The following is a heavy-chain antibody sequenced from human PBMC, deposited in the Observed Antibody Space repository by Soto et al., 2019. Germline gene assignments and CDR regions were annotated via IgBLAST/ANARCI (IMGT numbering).Heavy chain of an antibody. J-gene: IGHJ4*01. V-gene: IGHV5-51*01. CDR1: GYSFTNYW. D-gene: IGHD3-9*01. CDR2: IYPGDSDT. Sequence: GESLKISCKGSGYSFTNYWIAWVRQIPGKGLEWMGIIYPGDSDTRYSPSFQGQVSISADKSISTAYLQWSSLKASDTAMYYCARHPPTYYDILTGLWGGHFDYWG. CDR3: ARHPPTYYDILTGLWGGHFDY.